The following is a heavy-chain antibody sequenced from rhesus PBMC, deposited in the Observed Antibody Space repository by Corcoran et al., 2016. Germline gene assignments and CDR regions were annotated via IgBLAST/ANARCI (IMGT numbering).Heavy chain of an antibody. Sequence: QVQLQQWGEGLVKPSETLSLTCAVPGGSISDRYRWNWIRQPPGKGLAWIWYSYGSSTSTNNSRSLKGRVTISKDADKNRCSYKLSSVAAAHAAGYYWARAVVPAILRDAFDFWGQGLRVTVSS. CDR1: GGSISDRYR. CDR3: ARAVVPAILRDAFDF. D-gene: IGHD2-15*01. CDR2: SYGSSTST. J-gene: IGHJ3*01. V-gene: IGHV4S18*01.